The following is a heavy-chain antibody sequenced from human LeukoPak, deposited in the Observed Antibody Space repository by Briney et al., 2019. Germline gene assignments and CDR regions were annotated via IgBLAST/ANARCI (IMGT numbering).Heavy chain of an antibody. Sequence: PGGSLRLSCAASGFTFSIYWMHWVRLAPGKGLVWVSRINSDGSSTSYADSVKGRFTISRDNAKNTLYLQMNSLRAEDTAVYYCVRATMYYGMDVWGQETTVTVSS. J-gene: IGHJ6*02. CDR3: VRATMYYGMDV. CDR1: GFTFSIYW. CDR2: INSDGSST. V-gene: IGHV3-74*01. D-gene: IGHD4/OR15-4a*01.